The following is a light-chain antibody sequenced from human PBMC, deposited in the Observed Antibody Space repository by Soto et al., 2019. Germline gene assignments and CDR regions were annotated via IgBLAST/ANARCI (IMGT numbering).Light chain of an antibody. Sequence: DIQMTQSPSTLSASVGDGVTITCRASQNISVWLAWYPQRPGKAPKFLIYDASSLETGVPSRFSGSGSGTEFTLTIRSLQPDDFATYYCQQYYSSSPTFGQGTKLEIK. CDR1: QNISVW. J-gene: IGKJ2*01. V-gene: IGKV1-5*01. CDR3: QQYYSSSPT. CDR2: DAS.